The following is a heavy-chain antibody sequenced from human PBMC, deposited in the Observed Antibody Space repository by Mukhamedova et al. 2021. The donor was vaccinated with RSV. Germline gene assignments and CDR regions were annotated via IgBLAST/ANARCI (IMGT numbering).Heavy chain of an antibody. J-gene: IGHJ5*02. Sequence: GEINHSGSTNYNPSLKSRVTISVDTSKNQFSLKLSSVTAGDTAGYYGARGRKGQLLWFGELSVWFDPWGQGTLATVSS. V-gene: IGHV4-34*01. CDR3: ARGRKGQLLWFGELSVWFDP. CDR2: INHSGST. D-gene: IGHD3-10*01.